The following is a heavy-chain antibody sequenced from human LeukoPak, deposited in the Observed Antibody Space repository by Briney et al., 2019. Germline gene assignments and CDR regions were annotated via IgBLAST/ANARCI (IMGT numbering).Heavy chain of an antibody. V-gene: IGHV4-34*01. CDR1: GGSFSGYY. D-gene: IGHD2-15*01. J-gene: IGHJ4*02. CDR3: ARRYCSGGSCYSGGSSGFDY. Sequence: PSETLSLTCAVYGGSFSGYYWSWIRQPPGKGLEWIGEINHSGSTNYNPSLKSRVTISVDTSKNQFSLKLSSVTAADTAVYYCARRYCSGGSCYSGGSSGFDYWGQGTLVTVSS. CDR2: INHSGST.